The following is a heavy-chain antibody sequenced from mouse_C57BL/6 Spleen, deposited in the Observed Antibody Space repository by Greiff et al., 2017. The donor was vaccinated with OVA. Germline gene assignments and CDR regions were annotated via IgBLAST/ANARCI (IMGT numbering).Heavy chain of an antibody. CDR3: ARNGGRTAQAYYAMGY. CDR2: IDPSDSYT. V-gene: IGHV1-50*01. CDR1: GYTFTSYW. J-gene: IGHJ4*01. Sequence: QVQLQQPGAELVKPGASVKLSCKASGYTFTSYWMHWVKQRPGQGLEWIGEIDPSDSYTNYNQKFKGKATLTVDTSSSTAYIQLRSLTSEDSAVYYCARNGGRTAQAYYAMGYWGQGTSVTVSS. D-gene: IGHD3-2*02.